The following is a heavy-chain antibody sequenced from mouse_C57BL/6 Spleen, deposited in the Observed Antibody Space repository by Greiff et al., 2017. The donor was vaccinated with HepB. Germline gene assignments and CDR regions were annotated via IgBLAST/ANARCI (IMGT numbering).Heavy chain of an antibody. CDR2: IDPEDGDT. Sequence: VQLQQSGAELVRPGASVKLSCTASGFNIKDYYMHWVKQRPEQGLEWIGRIDPEDGDTEYAPKFQGKATMTADTSSNTAYLQLRSLTSEDTAVYYCTTDGDSSGPYYAMDYWGQGTSVTVSS. J-gene: IGHJ4*01. D-gene: IGHD3-2*02. CDR1: GFNIKDYY. V-gene: IGHV14-1*01. CDR3: TTDGDSSGPYYAMDY.